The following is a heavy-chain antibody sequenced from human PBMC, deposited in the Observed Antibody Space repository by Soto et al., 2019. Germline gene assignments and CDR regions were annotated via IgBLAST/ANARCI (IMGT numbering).Heavy chain of an antibody. CDR1: GGSISRYY. D-gene: IGHD3-10*01. CDR3: ASLYRTYGSGSYHLDY. J-gene: IGHJ4*02. V-gene: IGHV4-59*01. CDR2: TYYSGST. Sequence: PSETLSLTCSVSGGSISRYYWSWIRQPPGKGLEWIGYTYYSGSTNYNPSLKSRVTISVDTSKNTLFLQMNSLRAEDTAVYYCASLYRTYGSGSYHLDYWGQGTLVTVSS.